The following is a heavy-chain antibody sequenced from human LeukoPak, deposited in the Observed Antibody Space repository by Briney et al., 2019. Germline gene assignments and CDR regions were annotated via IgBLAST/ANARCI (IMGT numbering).Heavy chain of an antibody. Sequence: TLSLTCTVSGGSISSGGYYWSWIRQPPGKGLEWIGYIYHSGSTYYNPSLKSRVTISVDRSKNQFSLKLSSVTAADTAVYYCARTGREWELRPLFGSFDYWGQGTLVTVSS. CDR3: ARTGREWELRPLFGSFDY. CDR1: GGSISSGGYY. V-gene: IGHV4-30-2*01. J-gene: IGHJ4*02. D-gene: IGHD1-26*01. CDR2: IYHSGST.